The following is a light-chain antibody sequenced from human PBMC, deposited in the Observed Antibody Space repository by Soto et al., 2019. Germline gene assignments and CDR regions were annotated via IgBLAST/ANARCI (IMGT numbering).Light chain of an antibody. CDR3: QQYNKWPRT. J-gene: IGKJ2*01. CDR2: GAS. CDR1: QSISSD. Sequence: EIVMTQSPATPSVSPGERATLSCRASQSISSDVAWYQQKPGQAPRLLIYGASTTATGIPARFSGSGSGTEFTLTISSLQSEDFAVYNCQQYNKWPRTFGQGTKVDI. V-gene: IGKV3-15*01.